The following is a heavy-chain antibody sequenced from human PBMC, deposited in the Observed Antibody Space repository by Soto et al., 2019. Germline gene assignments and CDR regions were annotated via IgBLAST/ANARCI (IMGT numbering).Heavy chain of an antibody. D-gene: IGHD6-19*01. CDR2: ISAYNGNT. V-gene: IGHV1-18*01. Sequence: APVKLSCKASGYTFTSYGISWRRLAPGQGLEWMGWISAYNGNTNYAQKLQGRVTMTTDTSTSTAYMELRSLRSDDTAVYYCARKGGWSSSDWFDPWGQGTLVTVSS. CDR1: GYTFTSYG. J-gene: IGHJ5*02. CDR3: ARKGGWSSSDWFDP.